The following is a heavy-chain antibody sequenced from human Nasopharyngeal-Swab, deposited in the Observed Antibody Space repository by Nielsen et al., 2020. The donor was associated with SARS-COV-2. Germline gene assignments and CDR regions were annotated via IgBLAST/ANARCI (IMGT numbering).Heavy chain of an antibody. CDR1: GGPFSTNA. Sequence: SVKVSCKVSGGPFSTNAISWVRQAPGQGLEWMGGILHIVGTPNYSQKFQGRVTITADELTRTAYMELSILTSEDTAVYYCARDLEGAEASDYWGQGTLLTVSS. J-gene: IGHJ4*02. D-gene: IGHD1-1*01. CDR2: ILHIVGTP. CDR3: ARDLEGAEASDY. V-gene: IGHV1-69*13.